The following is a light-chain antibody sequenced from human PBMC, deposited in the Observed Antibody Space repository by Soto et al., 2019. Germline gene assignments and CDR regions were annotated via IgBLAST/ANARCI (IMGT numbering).Light chain of an antibody. CDR1: QSLXXX. CDR3: QQRRDWPRT. CDR2: DVS. Sequence: EIVLTQSPATLSLSPGERATLSCRASQSLXXXLVWYHHKPGQAPRLLIHDVSNRAXGVPARFSGSGSGTDXXXXXSXXXPEDFAVYYCQQRRDWPRTFGQGTKVEIK. J-gene: IGKJ1*01. V-gene: IGKV3-11*01.